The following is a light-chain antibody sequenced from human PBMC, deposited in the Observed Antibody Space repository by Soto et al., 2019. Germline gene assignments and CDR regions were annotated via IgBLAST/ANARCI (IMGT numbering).Light chain of an antibody. CDR1: SSDVFGYNY. J-gene: IGLJ1*01. Sequence: QSALTQPPSASGSPGQSVTISCTGTSSDVFGYNYVSWYQHHPGKAPKLMIYEVSKRPSGVPDRFSDSKSGNTASLTVSGLQAEDEADYYCSSYAGSNIYYVFGTGTKVTVL. V-gene: IGLV2-8*01. CDR3: SSYAGSNIYYV. CDR2: EVS.